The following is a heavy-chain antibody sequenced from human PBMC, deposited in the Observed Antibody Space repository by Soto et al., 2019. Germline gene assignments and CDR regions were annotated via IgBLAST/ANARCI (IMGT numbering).Heavy chain of an antibody. Sequence: QVQLVESGGGVVQPGRSLRLSCAASGFTFSSYGMHWVRQAPGKGLEWVALIWYDGSNENYGDSVKGRFTIFRGNSKNPMYMQMNNLRAEDTAVYYCARHGDSSLPQFHYWGQGTLVTVSS. J-gene: IGHJ1*01. D-gene: IGHD6-13*01. CDR2: IWYDGSNE. CDR1: GFTFSSYG. CDR3: ARHGDSSLPQFHY. V-gene: IGHV3-33*01.